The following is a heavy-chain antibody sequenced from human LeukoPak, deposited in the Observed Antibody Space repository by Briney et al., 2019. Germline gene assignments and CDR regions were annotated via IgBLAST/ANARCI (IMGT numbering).Heavy chain of an antibody. V-gene: IGHV3-11*01. Sequence: PGGSLRLSCAASGFTFSDYYMSWIRQAPGKGLEWVSYISSSGSTIYCADSVKGRFTISRDNAKNSLYLQMNSLRAEDTAVYYCASRQRGYSYGRSDYWGQGTLVTVSS. CDR1: GFTFSDYY. CDR3: ASRQRGYSYGRSDY. J-gene: IGHJ4*02. D-gene: IGHD5-18*01. CDR2: ISSSGSTI.